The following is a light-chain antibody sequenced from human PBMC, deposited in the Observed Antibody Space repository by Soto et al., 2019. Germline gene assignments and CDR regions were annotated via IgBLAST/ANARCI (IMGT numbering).Light chain of an antibody. CDR3: LQAYGYTHA. J-gene: IGKJ3*01. Sequence: AIQMTQSPSSLSASVGDRVTITCRSSQDIRNDLGWYQQKPGTAPNHLTFGASRLQIGVPSRFSGSGSGTDFTLTISSLQPEDFATSYCLQAYGYTHAFGPGTKVDL. CDR1: QDIRND. V-gene: IGKV1-6*01. CDR2: GAS.